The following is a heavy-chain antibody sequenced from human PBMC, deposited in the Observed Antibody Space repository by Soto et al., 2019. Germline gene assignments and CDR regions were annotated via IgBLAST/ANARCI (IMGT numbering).Heavy chain of an antibody. V-gene: IGHV5-51*01. J-gene: IGHJ6*02. D-gene: IGHD6-13*01. Sequence: EASLKLSCKGSGYSFTSYWIGWVRQMPGKGLEWMGIIYPGDSDTRYSPSFQGQVTISADKSISTAYLQWSSLKASDTAMYYCARCTYSSSWSTNYYYGMDVWGQGTTVTVSS. CDR1: GYSFTSYW. CDR2: IYPGDSDT. CDR3: ARCTYSSSWSTNYYYGMDV.